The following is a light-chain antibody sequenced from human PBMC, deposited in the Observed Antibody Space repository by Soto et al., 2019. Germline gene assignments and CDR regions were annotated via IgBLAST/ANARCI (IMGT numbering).Light chain of an antibody. CDR3: QQYGSSLYT. Sequence: EIVLTQSPGTLSLSPGDRATLSCRASQTFSGSYLAWYQQKPGQAPRLLIYGASSRATGIPDRFSGSGSGTDFTLTISRLEPEDFAVYYCQQYGSSLYTFGQGTKLEIK. J-gene: IGKJ2*01. CDR1: QTFSGSY. V-gene: IGKV3-20*01. CDR2: GAS.